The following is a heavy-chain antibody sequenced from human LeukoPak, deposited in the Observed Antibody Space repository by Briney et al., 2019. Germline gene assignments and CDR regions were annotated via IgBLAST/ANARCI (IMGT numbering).Heavy chain of an antibody. V-gene: IGHV3-23*01. D-gene: IGHD3-16*01. CDR3: AKDPGEQPYYYNYYMDV. CDR2: ISGSGDTT. Sequence: GGSLILSCAASGFDVSFNYVGWVRQAPGKGLEWVSVISGSGDTTYYADSVKGRFTISRDNSKNTLYLQMNSLRAEDTAIYFCAKDPGEQPYYYNYYMDVWGKGTTVTVSS. J-gene: IGHJ6*03. CDR1: GFDVSFNY.